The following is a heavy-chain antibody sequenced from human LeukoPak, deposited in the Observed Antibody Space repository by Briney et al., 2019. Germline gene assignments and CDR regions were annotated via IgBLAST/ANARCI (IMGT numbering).Heavy chain of an antibody. CDR2: INAGNGNA. D-gene: IGHD3-22*01. CDR1: GYTFTDYG. V-gene: IGHV1-3*01. J-gene: IGHJ1*01. CDR3: ARVPLHDRNDYYYPH. Sequence: ASVKVSCTASGYTFTDYGMHWVRQAPGQRLEWMAWINAGNGNAKHSQKFQGRVTITRDTSASTAYMELSSLRSEDTAVYYCARVPLHDRNDYYYPHWGQGTVVTVSS.